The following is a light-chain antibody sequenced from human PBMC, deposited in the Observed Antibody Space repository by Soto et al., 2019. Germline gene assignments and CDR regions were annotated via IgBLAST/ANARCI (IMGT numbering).Light chain of an antibody. CDR3: GTWDISLSVV. J-gene: IGLJ2*01. CDR1: SSNIAKNY. V-gene: IGLV1-51*01. Sequence: QSVLTQPPSVSAAPGQKVTISCSGSSSNIAKNYVYWYQQLPGTAPKLLIFDNDKRPSGIPDRFSGSKSGTSATLGITGLQTGDEADYYCGTWDISLSVVFGGGTKLTVL. CDR2: DND.